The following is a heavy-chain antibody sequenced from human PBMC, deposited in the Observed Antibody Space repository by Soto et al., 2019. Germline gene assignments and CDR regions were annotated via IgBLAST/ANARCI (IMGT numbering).Heavy chain of an antibody. D-gene: IGHD2-15*01. V-gene: IGHV4-61*01. CDR1: GGSVDRKNYY. Sequence: PSETLSLTCAVSGGSVDRKNYYWSWIRQPPGKGLEWIGYVENSGSANYNPSLKSRVTISVDTSKNQFSLKVISVTAADTAVYYCARAETPLHFDYWGQGTVVT. CDR3: ARAETPLHFDY. J-gene: IGHJ4*02. CDR2: VENSGSA.